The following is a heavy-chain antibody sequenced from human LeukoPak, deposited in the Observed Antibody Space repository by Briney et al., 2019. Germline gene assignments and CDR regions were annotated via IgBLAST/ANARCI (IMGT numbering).Heavy chain of an antibody. J-gene: IGHJ4*02. V-gene: IGHV3-53*01. CDR2: IYSGGNT. CDR3: ARLTQLARGRY. CDR1: GFTVSSNY. Sequence: GGSLRLSCAASGFTVSSNYMSWVRQAPGKGLEWVSVIYSGGNTYYADSVKGRFTISRDNSKNTLYLQMNSLRAEDTAVYYCARLTQLARGRYWGQGTLVTVSS. D-gene: IGHD6-6*01.